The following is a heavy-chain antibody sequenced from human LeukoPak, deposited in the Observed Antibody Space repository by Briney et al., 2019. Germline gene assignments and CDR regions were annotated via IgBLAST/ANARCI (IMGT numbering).Heavy chain of an antibody. Sequence: GGSLTLACAASGFSFSIYSMRWVRQAPGNWIEWVSTIITSVSNTYYADSVKGRFTISRDNSNSTLYLQINSLQADDTAVYYCAKLSYGSVDYWGKGNLVTVS. CDR1: GFSFSIYS. CDR3: AKLSYGSVDY. J-gene: IGHJ4*01. V-gene: IGHV3-23*01. CDR2: IITSVSNT. D-gene: IGHD3-10*01.